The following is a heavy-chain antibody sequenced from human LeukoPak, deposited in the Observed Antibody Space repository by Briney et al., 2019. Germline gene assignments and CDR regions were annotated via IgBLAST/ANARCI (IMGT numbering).Heavy chain of an antibody. D-gene: IGHD3-22*01. CDR3: ARKNDSSGYYYDY. CDR1: GGPISSGDYY. CDR2: IYYSGST. V-gene: IGHV4-30-4*01. Sequence: SQTLSLTCTVSGGPISSGDYYWSWIRQPPGKGLEWIGYIYYSGSTYYNPSLKSRVTISLDTYKNQFSLKLSSVTAADTAVYYCARKNDSSGYYYDYWGQGTLVTVSS. J-gene: IGHJ4*02.